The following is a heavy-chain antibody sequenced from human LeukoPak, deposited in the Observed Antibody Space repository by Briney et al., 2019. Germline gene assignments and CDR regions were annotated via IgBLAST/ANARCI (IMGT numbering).Heavy chain of an antibody. J-gene: IGHJ4*02. CDR2: IKQDGSEK. CDR1: GFTFSSYW. V-gene: IGHV3-7*03. CDR3: ARARGGCDFDY. D-gene: IGHD6-19*01. Sequence: GGSLRLSCAASGFTFSSYWMSWVRQAPGKGLEWVANIKQDGSEKYYVDSVKGRFTISRDNAKNSLYLQLNSLRAEDTAVYYCARARGGCDFDYWGQGTLVTVSS.